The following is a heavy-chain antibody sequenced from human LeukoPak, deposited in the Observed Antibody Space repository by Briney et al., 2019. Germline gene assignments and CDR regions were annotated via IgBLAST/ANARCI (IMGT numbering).Heavy chain of an antibody. Sequence: QPGGSLILSCTVSEFSVSHNYMTWVRPAPGKGLEWVSIIYSAADGGDTYYADSVKGRFTISRDNSKNTLYLQMNSLRAEDTAVYYCAPGGNAAFDIWGQGTMVTVSS. V-gene: IGHV3-53*01. J-gene: IGHJ3*02. CDR2: IYSAADGGDT. CDR1: EFSVSHNY. CDR3: APGGNAAFDI. D-gene: IGHD1-26*01.